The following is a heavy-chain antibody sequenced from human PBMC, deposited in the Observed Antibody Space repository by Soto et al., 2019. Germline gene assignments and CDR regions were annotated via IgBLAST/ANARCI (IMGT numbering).Heavy chain of an antibody. V-gene: IGHV3-30*18. Sequence: GGSLTLSCAASGFTFSSYGMHWVRQAPGKGLEWVAVISYDGSNKYYADSVKGRFTISRDNSKKTLYLQMNSLRAEDTAVYFCAKVGPSGYGNKYYFHYWGQGTLVTVSS. CDR2: ISYDGSNK. CDR1: GFTFSSYG. CDR3: AKVGPSGYGNKYYFHY. D-gene: IGHD5-12*01. J-gene: IGHJ4*02.